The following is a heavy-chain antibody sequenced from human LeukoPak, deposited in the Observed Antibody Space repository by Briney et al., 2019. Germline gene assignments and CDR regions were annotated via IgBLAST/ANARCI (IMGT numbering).Heavy chain of an antibody. CDR2: IYYSGST. CDR1: GGSISSGGYY. CDR3: AREGALTIFGVVNAFDI. Sequence: SQTLSLTCTVSGGSISSGGYYWRWIRQHPGKGLEWLGYIYYSGSTYYNPSLKSRVTISVDTSKNQFSLKLSSVTAADTAVYYCAREGALTIFGVVNAFDIWGQGTMVTVSS. J-gene: IGHJ3*02. V-gene: IGHV4-31*03. D-gene: IGHD3-3*01.